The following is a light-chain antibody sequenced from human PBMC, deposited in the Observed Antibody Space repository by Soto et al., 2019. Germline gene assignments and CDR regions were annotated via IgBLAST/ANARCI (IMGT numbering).Light chain of an antibody. CDR1: QSVRSTH. Sequence: EIVLTQSPATLSVSAGERATLSWWASQSVRSTHLAWYQLKNGQAPRLFIYGASSRATGIPDRFSGSGYGTDFNLTISRLETEDFAVYICQQYGTSPRTFGQGTRLEIK. CDR2: GAS. CDR3: QQYGTSPRT. V-gene: IGKV3-20*01. J-gene: IGKJ5*01.